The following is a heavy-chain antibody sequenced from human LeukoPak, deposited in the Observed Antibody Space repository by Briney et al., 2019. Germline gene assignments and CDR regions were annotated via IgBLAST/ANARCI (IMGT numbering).Heavy chain of an antibody. D-gene: IGHD3-10*01. V-gene: IGHV4-31*03. CDR2: IYYSGST. CDR3: VRVSRNYYGSGRKYYFDY. Sequence: SETLSLTCTVSGGSISSGGYYWSWIRQHPGKGLEWIGYIYYSGSTYYNPSLKSRVTISVDTSKNQFSLKLSSVTAADTAVYYCVRVSRNYYGSGRKYYFDYWGQGTLVTVSS. CDR1: GGSISSGGYY. J-gene: IGHJ4*02.